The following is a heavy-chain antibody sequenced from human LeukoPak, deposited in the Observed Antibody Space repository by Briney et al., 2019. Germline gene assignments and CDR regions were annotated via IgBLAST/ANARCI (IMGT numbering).Heavy chain of an antibody. CDR2: ISGSGGST. CDR3: AKRGPGSHESGKYYFDY. J-gene: IGHJ4*02. V-gene: IGHV3-23*01. Sequence: PGGSLRLSCAASGFTFSSYGMSWVRQAPGKGLEWVSAISGSGGSTYYADSVKGRFTISRDNSKNTLYLQMNSLRAEDTAVYYCAKRGPGSHESGKYYFDYWGQGTLVTVSS. CDR1: GFTFSSYG. D-gene: IGHD3-10*01.